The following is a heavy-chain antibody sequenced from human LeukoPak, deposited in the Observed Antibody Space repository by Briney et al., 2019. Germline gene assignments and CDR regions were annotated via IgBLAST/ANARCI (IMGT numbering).Heavy chain of an antibody. CDR2: ISAYNGNI. J-gene: IGHJ4*02. CDR1: GYTFISYG. CDR3: ARDHSSGLYYFDY. V-gene: IGHV1-18*01. D-gene: IGHD6-19*01. Sequence: GASVKVSCKASGYTFISYGITWVRQAPGQGLEWLGWISAYNGNIDYAQKFQGRVTITADESTSTAYMELSSLRSEDTAVYYCARDHSSGLYYFDYWGQGTLVSVSS.